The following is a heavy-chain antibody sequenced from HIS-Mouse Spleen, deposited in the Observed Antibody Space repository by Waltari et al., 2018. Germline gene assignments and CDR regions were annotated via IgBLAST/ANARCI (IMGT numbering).Heavy chain of an antibody. D-gene: IGHD6-13*01. CDR1: GGPISSYY. V-gene: IGHV4-59*01. J-gene: IGHJ2*01. Sequence: QVQLQESGPGLVKPSETLSLTCTVSGGPISSYYWSWIRQPPGKGLEWIGYIYYSGSTNYNPSLKSRVTISVDTSKNQFSLKLSSVTAADTAVYYCARDRREGIADLWGRGTLVTVSS. CDR3: ARDRREGIADL. CDR2: IYYSGST.